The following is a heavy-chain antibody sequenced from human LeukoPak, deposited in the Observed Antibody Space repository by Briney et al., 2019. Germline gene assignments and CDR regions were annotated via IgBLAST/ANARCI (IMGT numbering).Heavy chain of an antibody. V-gene: IGHV4-59*01. Sequence: SETLSLTCTVSGGSISSYYWSWIRQPPGKGLEWIGYIYYSGSTNYNPALKSRATILIDTSKNQFSLKLSSMTAEDTAVYYCARGGDYDIYHYFDYWGQGTLVTVSS. J-gene: IGHJ4*02. D-gene: IGHD3-9*01. CDR2: IYYSGST. CDR3: ARGGDYDIYHYFDY. CDR1: GGSISSYY.